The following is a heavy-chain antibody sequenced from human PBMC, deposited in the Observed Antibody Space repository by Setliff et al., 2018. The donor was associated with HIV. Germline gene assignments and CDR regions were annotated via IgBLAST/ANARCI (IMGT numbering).Heavy chain of an antibody. J-gene: IGHJ6*02. CDR3: AKPLTQWGVSPYHYAVDV. CDR2: ISSSSSTI. D-gene: IGHD1-26*01. V-gene: IGHV3-48*01. Sequence: HPGGSLRLSCAASGFTFSSYSMNWVRQAPGKGLEWVSYISSSSSTIYYADSVKGRFTISRDNAKNTLYLQMNSLRAEDTAVYYCAKPLTQWGVSPYHYAVDVWGQGTTVTVSS. CDR1: GFTFSSYS.